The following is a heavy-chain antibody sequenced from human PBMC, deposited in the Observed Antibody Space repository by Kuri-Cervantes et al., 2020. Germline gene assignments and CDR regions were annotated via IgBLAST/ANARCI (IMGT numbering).Heavy chain of an antibody. Sequence: GGSLRLSCAASGFTFSSYAMSWVRQAPGKGLEWVSYISSSGSTIYYADSVKGRFTISRDNAKNSLYLQMNSLRAEDTAVYYCARDDAVAGQGGYYYYYGMDVWGQGTTVTVSS. V-gene: IGHV3-48*04. CDR2: ISSSGSTI. CDR3: ARDDAVAGQGGYYYYYGMDV. D-gene: IGHD4-23*01. CDR1: GFTFSSYA. J-gene: IGHJ6*02.